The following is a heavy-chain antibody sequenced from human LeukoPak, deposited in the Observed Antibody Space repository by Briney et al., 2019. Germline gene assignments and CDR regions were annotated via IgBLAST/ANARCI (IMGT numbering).Heavy chain of an antibody. V-gene: IGHV4-4*07. CDR2: IYHSGST. Sequence: SETLSLTCTVSGGSISSYYWSWIRQPAGKGLEWIGSIYHSGSTYYNPSLKSRVTISVDTSKNQFSLKLSSVTAADTAVYYCAREVVGATVVFGYWGQGTLVTVSS. CDR1: GGSISSYY. D-gene: IGHD1-26*01. CDR3: AREVVGATVVFGY. J-gene: IGHJ4*02.